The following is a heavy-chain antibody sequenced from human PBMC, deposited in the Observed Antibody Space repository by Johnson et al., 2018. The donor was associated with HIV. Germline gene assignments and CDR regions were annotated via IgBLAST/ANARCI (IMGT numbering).Heavy chain of an antibody. CDR2: ISYDGSNK. Sequence: QVQLVESGGGLVQPGGSLRLSCAASGFTFSSYGMHWVRQAPGKGLEWVAVISYDGSNKYYADSVKGRFTISRDNSKNSLYLQMNSLRAGDTAVYYCAREGMYSSYQGSFDIWGQGTMVTVSS. CDR1: GFTFSSYG. V-gene: IGHV3-30*19. D-gene: IGHD6-6*01. CDR3: AREGMYSSYQGSFDI. J-gene: IGHJ3*02.